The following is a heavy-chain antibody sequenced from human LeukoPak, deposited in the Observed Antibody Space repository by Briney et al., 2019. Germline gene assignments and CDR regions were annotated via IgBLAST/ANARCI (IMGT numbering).Heavy chain of an antibody. CDR1: GYTFTGYY. Sequence: ASVKVSCKASGYTFTGYYMHWVRQAPGQGLEWMGRINPNSGGTNYAQKFQGRVTMTRDTSISTAYMELSRLRSDDTAVYYCASGGATYYYDSSGYYAFVFDYWGQGTLVTVSS. J-gene: IGHJ4*02. D-gene: IGHD3-22*01. CDR3: ASGGATYYYDSSGYYAFVFDY. V-gene: IGHV1-2*06. CDR2: INPNSGGT.